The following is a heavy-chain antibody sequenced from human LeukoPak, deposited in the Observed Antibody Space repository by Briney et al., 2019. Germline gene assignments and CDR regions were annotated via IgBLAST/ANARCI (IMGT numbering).Heavy chain of an antibody. J-gene: IGHJ4*02. CDR2: IYHSGST. D-gene: IGHD3-9*01. Sequence: SQTLSLTCAVSGGSISSGGYSWSWIRQPPGKGLEWIGYIYHSGSTYYNPSLKSRVTISVDRSKNQFSLKLSSVTAADTAVYYCARHLSGYYNRYYFDYWGQGTLVTVSS. CDR3: ARHLSGYYNRYYFDY. CDR1: GGSISSGGYS. V-gene: IGHV4-30-2*01.